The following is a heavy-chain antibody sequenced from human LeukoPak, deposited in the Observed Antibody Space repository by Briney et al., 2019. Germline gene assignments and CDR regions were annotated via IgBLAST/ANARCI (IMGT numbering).Heavy chain of an antibody. D-gene: IGHD3-16*02. CDR1: GDSVSSNSAA. V-gene: IGHV6-1*01. Sequence: SQTLSPTCAISGDSVSSNSAAWNWIRQSPSRGLEWLGRTYYRSKWYNDYAVSVKSRITINPDTSKNQFSLQLNSVTPEDTAVYYCAREESYDYVWGSYRYDHNWFDPWGQGTLVTVSS. CDR3: AREESYDYVWGSYRYDHNWFDP. J-gene: IGHJ5*02. CDR2: TYYRSKWYN.